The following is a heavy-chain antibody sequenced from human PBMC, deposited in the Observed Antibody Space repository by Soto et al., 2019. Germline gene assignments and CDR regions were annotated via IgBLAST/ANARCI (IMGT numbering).Heavy chain of an antibody. J-gene: IGHJ4*02. CDR2: IYHRGST. V-gene: IGHV4-39*02. CDR3: VAGTGDYSVIDY. Sequence: QLQLQESGPGLVKPSEALSLNCTFSADSISSRHYYWGWVRQPPVKVLEWIGSIYHRGSTYYNASLKCRVTISVDRSRNHFSLMLTSLTAADTAVFYRVAGTGDYSVIDYWGQVTLVTGSS. D-gene: IGHD4-17*01. CDR1: ADSISSRHYY.